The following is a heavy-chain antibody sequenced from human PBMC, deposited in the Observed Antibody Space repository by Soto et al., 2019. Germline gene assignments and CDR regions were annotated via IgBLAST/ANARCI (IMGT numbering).Heavy chain of an antibody. V-gene: IGHV4-4*02. Sequence: QVQLQESGPGLVKPSGTLSLTCAVSGGSLTSNDWWTWVRQPPGKGLEWVGQIHHSGSTFYNPSLRGRITVSINVSANHFSLPLDSVTAADTALYYCARSTGGDACHFWGQGTMVTVSS. J-gene: IGHJ3*01. CDR2: IHHSGST. CDR3: ARSTGGDACHF. CDR1: GGSLTSNDW. D-gene: IGHD7-27*01.